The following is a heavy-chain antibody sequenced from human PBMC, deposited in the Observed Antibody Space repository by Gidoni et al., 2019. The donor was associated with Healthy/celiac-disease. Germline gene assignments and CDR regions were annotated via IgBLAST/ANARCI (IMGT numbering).Heavy chain of an antibody. CDR1: GFTFDDYA. V-gene: IGHV3-9*01. D-gene: IGHD6-13*01. Sequence: EVQLVESGGGLVQPGRPLRLSCPASGFTFDDYAMHWVRQAPGKGLEWVSGISWNSGSIGYADSVKGRFTISRDNAKNSLYLQMNSLRAEDTALYYCAKDTAAGTGFWYFDLWGRGTLVTVSS. CDR3: AKDTAAGTGFWYFDL. J-gene: IGHJ2*01. CDR2: ISWNSGSI.